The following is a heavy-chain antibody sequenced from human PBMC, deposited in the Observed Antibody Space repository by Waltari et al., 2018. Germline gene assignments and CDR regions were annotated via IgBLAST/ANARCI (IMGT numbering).Heavy chain of an antibody. CDR3: AGGIRGYYYYYGMDV. D-gene: IGHD3-10*01. CDR2: ISAYNGNT. CDR1: GYTFTSYD. V-gene: IGHV1-18*01. Sequence: QVQLVQSGAEVKKPGASVKVSCKASGYTFTSYDINWVRQATGQGLEWMGWISAYNGNTNYAQKLQGRVTMTTDTSTSTADMELRSLRSDATAEYYCAGGIRGYYYYYGMDVWGQGTTVTVSS. J-gene: IGHJ6*02.